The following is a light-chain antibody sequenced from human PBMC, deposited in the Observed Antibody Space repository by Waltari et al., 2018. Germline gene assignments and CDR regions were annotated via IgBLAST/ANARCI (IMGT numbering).Light chain of an antibody. Sequence: QSVLTQPPSASGTPGQGVTIPCSGSSSNIGSNYVCWYQQLPGTTPKLLIYKNGQRPSGVPDRFSGSKSGTSASLAVSGLRSEDEADYYCAVWDDSLSGPVFGGGTKLTVL. CDR3: AVWDDSLSGPV. J-gene: IGLJ2*01. V-gene: IGLV1-47*01. CDR2: KNG. CDR1: SSNIGSNY.